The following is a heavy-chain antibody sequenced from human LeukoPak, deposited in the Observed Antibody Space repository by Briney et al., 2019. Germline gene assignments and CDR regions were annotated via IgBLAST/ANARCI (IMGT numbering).Heavy chain of an antibody. D-gene: IGHD6-6*01. CDR2: ISDGGSDT. Sequence: GGSLRLSCAASGFTLNSYAMSWVRQAPGKGLEWVSAISDGGSDTYYADSVKGRFTISKDNSKNMLFLQMNSLMDDDTPVYYCAKRVPYSSSSVYFDSWGQGTLVTVSS. CDR1: GFTLNSYA. J-gene: IGHJ4*02. CDR3: AKRVPYSSSSVYFDS. V-gene: IGHV3-23*01.